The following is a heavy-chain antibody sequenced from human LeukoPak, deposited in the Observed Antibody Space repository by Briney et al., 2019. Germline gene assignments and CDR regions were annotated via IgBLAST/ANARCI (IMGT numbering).Heavy chain of an antibody. CDR3: AAGVGTPDAFDI. CDR1: GGSISSSSYY. V-gene: IGHV4-61*01. D-gene: IGHD1-1*01. J-gene: IGHJ3*02. CDR2: IYYSGST. Sequence: SETLSLTCTVSGGSISSSSYYWSWIRQPPGKGLEWIGYIYYSGSTNYNPSLKSRVTISVDTSKNQFSLKLSSVTAADTAVYYCAAGVGTPDAFDIWGQGTMVTVSS.